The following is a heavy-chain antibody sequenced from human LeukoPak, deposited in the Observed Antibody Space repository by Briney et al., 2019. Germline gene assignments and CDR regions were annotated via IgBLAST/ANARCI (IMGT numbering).Heavy chain of an antibody. D-gene: IGHD6-13*01. CDR1: GFTFNSYA. J-gene: IGHJ4*02. V-gene: IGHV3-23*01. CDR3: AKDAGGSSWWFYFDY. Sequence: GGSLRLPCAASGFTFNSYAMSWVRQAPGKGLEWVSAISGSGGSTYYADSVKGRFTISRDNSKNTLYLQMNSLRAEDTAVYYCAKDAGGSSWWFYFDYWGQGTLVTVSS. CDR2: ISGSGGST.